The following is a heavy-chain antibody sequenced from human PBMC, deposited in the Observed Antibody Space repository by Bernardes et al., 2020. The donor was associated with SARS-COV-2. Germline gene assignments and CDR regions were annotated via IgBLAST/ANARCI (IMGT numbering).Heavy chain of an antibody. CDR1: GFTFRNYG. CDR3: ARDTLLQLSSSWYEDYYYGMDV. D-gene: IGHD6-13*01. Sequence: GWSLSLSCAASGFTFRNYGMHWVRQAPGKGLEWLAVIWYDGSSKLYADSVKGRFTISRDNSKNTLYLQMNSLRAEDTAVYYCARDTLLQLSSSWYEDYYYGMDVWGQGTTVTVSS. J-gene: IGHJ6*02. V-gene: IGHV3-33*08. CDR2: IWYDGSSK.